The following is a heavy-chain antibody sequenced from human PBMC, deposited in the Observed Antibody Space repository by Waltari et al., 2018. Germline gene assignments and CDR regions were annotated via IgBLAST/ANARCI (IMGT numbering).Heavy chain of an antibody. V-gene: IGHV3-23*01. CDR3: VGARDTP. CDR2: IRDNGNT. Sequence: EVQLSESGGGLVQPGGSVRLSCATSGLTLSSYGMSWVRQAPGKGLEWVADIRDNGNTHYADSVKGRFTISRDISNSIVYLQMQSLRDEDTALYYCVGARDTPWGQGTLVTVSS. CDR1: GLTLSSYG. J-gene: IGHJ5*02. D-gene: IGHD2-21*01.